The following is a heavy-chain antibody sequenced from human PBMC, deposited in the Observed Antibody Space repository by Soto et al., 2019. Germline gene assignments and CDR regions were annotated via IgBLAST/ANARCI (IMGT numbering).Heavy chain of an antibody. J-gene: IGHJ5*02. CDR2: IYYSGST. CDR1: GGSVSSGSYY. V-gene: IGHV4-61*01. CDR3: ARGRGLVGWFDP. D-gene: IGHD2-15*01. Sequence: SESLSLTCTVSGGSVSSGSYYWSWIRQPPGKGLEWIGYIYYSGSTNYNPSLKSRVTISVDTSKNQFSLKLSSVTAADTAVYYCARGRGLVGWFDPWGQGTLVNVSS.